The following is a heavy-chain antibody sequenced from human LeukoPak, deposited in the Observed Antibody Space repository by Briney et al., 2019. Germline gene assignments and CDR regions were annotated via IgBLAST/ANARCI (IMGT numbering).Heavy chain of an antibody. Sequence: HEASVKVSCKASGYTFTGYYLHWVRQAPGQGLEWMGWIHPNSGGTNYAQKFQGRVTMTRDTSISTAYLDLSRLRSDDTAVYYCARVVVRDANNYKDYWGQGTLVTVSS. CDR2: IHPNSGGT. J-gene: IGHJ4*02. V-gene: IGHV1-2*02. CDR1: GYTFTGYY. D-gene: IGHD5-24*01. CDR3: ARVVVRDANNYKDY.